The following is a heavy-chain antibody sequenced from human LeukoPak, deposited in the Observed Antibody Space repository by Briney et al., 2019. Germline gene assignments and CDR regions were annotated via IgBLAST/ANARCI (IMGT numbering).Heavy chain of an antibody. V-gene: IGHV4-30-4*01. Sequence: SQTLSLTCTVSGGSISSGDYYWSWIRQPPGKGLEWIGYIYYSGSTYYNPSLKSRVTISVDTSKNQFSLKLSSVTAADTAVYYCARGGNSGWYYFDYWGQGTLVTVSS. CDR1: GGSISSGDYY. J-gene: IGHJ4*02. CDR3: ARGGNSGWYYFDY. CDR2: IYYSGST. D-gene: IGHD6-19*01.